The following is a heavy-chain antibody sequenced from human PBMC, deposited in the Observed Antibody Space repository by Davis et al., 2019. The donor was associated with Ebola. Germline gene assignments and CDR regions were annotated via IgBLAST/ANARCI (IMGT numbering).Heavy chain of an antibody. CDR2: INHSGST. CDR1: GGSLSGYY. J-gene: IGHJ4*02. D-gene: IGHD3-22*01. Sequence: MPSETLSLTCAVYGGSLSGYYWSWIRQPPGKGLEWIGEINHSGSTNYNPSLKSRVTISVDTSKNQFSLKLSSVTAADTAVYYCARRTYYYDSSGYWFDYWGQGTLVTVSS. CDR3: ARRTYYYDSSGYWFDY. V-gene: IGHV4-34*01.